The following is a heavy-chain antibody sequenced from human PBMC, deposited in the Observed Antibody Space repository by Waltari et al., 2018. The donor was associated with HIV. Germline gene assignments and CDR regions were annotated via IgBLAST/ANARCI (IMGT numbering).Heavy chain of an antibody. J-gene: IGHJ6*02. D-gene: IGHD3-10*01. V-gene: IGHV4-30-4*01. Sequence: QVQLQESGPGLVKPSQTLSLTCTVSGGPISSGDYYWSWIRQSPGKGLEWIGHIYYSGCTYYNPSLKSRVTISVDTSKNQFSLKLSSVTAADTAVYYCAKDPLGFGYYGMNVWGQGTTVTVSS. CDR1: GGPISSGDYY. CDR3: AKDPLGFGYYGMNV. CDR2: IYYSGCT.